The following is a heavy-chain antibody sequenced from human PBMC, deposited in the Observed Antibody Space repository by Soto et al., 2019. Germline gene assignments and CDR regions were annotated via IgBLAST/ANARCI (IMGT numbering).Heavy chain of an antibody. J-gene: IGHJ5*02. CDR1: GFTFSSYS. D-gene: IGHD3-9*01. CDR2: ISSSSSYI. V-gene: IGHV3-21*01. Sequence: EVQLVESGGGLVKPRGSLRLSCAASGFTFSSYSMNWVRQAPGKGLEWVSSISSSSSYIYYADSVKGRFTISRDNAKNSLYLQMNSLRAEDTAVYYCARDGSGILTGYYSISEDWFDPWGQGTLVTVSS. CDR3: ARDGSGILTGYYSISEDWFDP.